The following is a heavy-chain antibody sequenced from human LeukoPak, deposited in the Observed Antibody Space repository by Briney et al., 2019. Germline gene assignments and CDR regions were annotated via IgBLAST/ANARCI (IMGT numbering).Heavy chain of an antibody. J-gene: IGHJ4*02. D-gene: IGHD6-13*01. CDR3: AKDVGYSSTFTFEY. CDR2: IVWNSGSI. Sequence: GGSLRLSCAASGFTFDDYAMHWVRQAPGKGLEWVSGIVWNSGSIDYADSVKGRFTIFRDNAKSSLYLQMNSLRDEDTAFYYCAKDVGYSSTFTFEYWGQGTLVTVSS. CDR1: GFTFDDYA. V-gene: IGHV3-9*01.